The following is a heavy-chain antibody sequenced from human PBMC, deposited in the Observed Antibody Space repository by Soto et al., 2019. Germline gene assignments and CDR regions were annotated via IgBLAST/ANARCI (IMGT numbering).Heavy chain of an antibody. J-gene: IGHJ6*03. Sequence: ASVKVSCKASGYTFTSYGISWVRQAPGQGLEWMGWISAYNANTNYAQNLQGRVTMTRDTSTSTAYMELRSLRPDDTAVYYCARDLATTASYSMDVWGKGTTVTVSS. CDR2: ISAYNANT. D-gene: IGHD4-4*01. CDR1: GYTFTSYG. CDR3: ARDLATTASYSMDV. V-gene: IGHV1-18*01.